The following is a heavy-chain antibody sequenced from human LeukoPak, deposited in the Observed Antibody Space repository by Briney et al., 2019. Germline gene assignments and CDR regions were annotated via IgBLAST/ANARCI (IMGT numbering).Heavy chain of an antibody. Sequence: GESLKISCKGSGYGFTSYWIGWVRQMPGKGLEWMGIIYPGDSDTRYSPSFQGQVTISADKSISTAYLQWSSLKASDTAMYYCARQGCSSTSCYKPPYYMDAWGKGTTVTVSS. CDR2: IYPGDSDT. CDR1: GYGFTSYW. D-gene: IGHD2-2*02. CDR3: ARQGCSSTSCYKPPYYMDA. V-gene: IGHV5-51*01. J-gene: IGHJ6*03.